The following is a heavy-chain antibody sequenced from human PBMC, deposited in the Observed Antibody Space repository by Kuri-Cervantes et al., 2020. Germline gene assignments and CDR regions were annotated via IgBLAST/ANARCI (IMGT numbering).Heavy chain of an antibody. CDR1: GFASSVHG. D-gene: IGHD2/OR15-2a*01. V-gene: IGHV3-30*02. CDR3: AREYSHDNYYMDV. Sequence: GGSLRLSCAASGFASSVHGIHWVRQPPGKGLEWVAFVRFDGGIAYYRDSVEGRFIVSRDNPRNMIYLQLNSLRPEDTAVYYCAREYSHDNYYMDVWGKGTTVTVSS. CDR2: VRFDGGIA. J-gene: IGHJ6*03.